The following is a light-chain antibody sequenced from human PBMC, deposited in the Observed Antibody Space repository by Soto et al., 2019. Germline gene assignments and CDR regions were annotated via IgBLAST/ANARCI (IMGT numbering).Light chain of an antibody. CDR1: QSISSW. J-gene: IGKJ1*01. Sequence: DIPMTQSPSTLSASVGDRVTITCRASQSISSWLAWYQQKPGKAPKLLIYKASSLESGVPSRFSGSGSGTEFTLTISSPQPDDFATYYCQQYNSSPWTFGQGTKVEIK. CDR2: KAS. V-gene: IGKV1-5*03. CDR3: QQYNSSPWT.